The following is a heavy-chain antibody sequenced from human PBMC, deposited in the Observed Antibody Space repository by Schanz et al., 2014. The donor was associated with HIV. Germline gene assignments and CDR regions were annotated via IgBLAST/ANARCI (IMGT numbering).Heavy chain of an antibody. Sequence: EVQLVESGGGWVQPGRSLRLSCTASGFSFDDCAMHWVRQAPGKGLEWVSGISWSGKNTGYADSVRGRFSISRDNSNNTLYLQMNSLTVDDTAVYYCARGRNGMGVWGPGTTVTVSS. CDR2: ISWSGKNT. CDR1: GFSFDDCA. CDR3: ARGRNGMGV. V-gene: IGHV3-9*01. J-gene: IGHJ6*02.